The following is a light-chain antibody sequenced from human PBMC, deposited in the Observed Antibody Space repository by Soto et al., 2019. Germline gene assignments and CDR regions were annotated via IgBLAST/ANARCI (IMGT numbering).Light chain of an antibody. CDR1: SSDVGGYNY. J-gene: IGLJ1*01. V-gene: IGLV2-11*01. Sequence: QSALTQPRSVAGSPGQSVTISCTGTSSDVGGYNYVSWYQQHPGKAPKLMIYDVSKRPSGVPDRFSGSKSGNTASLTISGLQAEDEADYYCCSYAGSYTHYVFGTGTNVTVL. CDR2: DVS. CDR3: CSYAGSYTHYV.